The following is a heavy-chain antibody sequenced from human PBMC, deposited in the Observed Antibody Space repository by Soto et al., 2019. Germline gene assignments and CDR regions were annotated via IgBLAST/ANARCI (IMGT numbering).Heavy chain of an antibody. J-gene: IGHJ4*02. CDR2: IIPIFGTA. V-gene: IGHV1-69*01. Sequence: QVQLVQSGAEVKTPGSSVKVSCKASGCTLSSYAISWVRLVSGQGLEWMGGIIPIFGTANYAQKFQGRFTITADESTRTAVTERISLTTEDKAVYYCARGKYCTNGVWCYFDYWGQGTLVTVSA. CDR3: ARGKYCTNGVWCYFDY. CDR1: GCTLSSYA. D-gene: IGHD2-8*01.